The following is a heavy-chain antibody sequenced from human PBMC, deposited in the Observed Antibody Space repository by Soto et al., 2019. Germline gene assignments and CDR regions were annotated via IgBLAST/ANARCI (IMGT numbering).Heavy chain of an antibody. Sequence: GGSLRLSCAASGFTFSSYSMNWVRQAPGKGLEWVSSISISSSYIYYADSVKGRFTISRDNAKNSLYLQMNSLRAEDTAVYYCASRLLYGEFDYWGQGTLVTVSS. V-gene: IGHV3-21*01. D-gene: IGHD3-3*01. CDR3: ASRLLYGEFDY. J-gene: IGHJ4*02. CDR2: ISISSSYI. CDR1: GFTFSSYS.